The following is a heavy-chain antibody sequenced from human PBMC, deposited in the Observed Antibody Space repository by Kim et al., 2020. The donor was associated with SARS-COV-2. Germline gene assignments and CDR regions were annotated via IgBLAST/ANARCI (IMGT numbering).Heavy chain of an antibody. D-gene: IGHD2-21*01. J-gene: IGHJ1*01. V-gene: IGHV3-23*01. CDR3: LNGRWGFVWEH. CDR1: GFTFTGYA. Sequence: GGSLRLSCTTSGFTFTGYAMSWVRQAPGKGLEWVSSIDGSDGTTYYVDSVKGRFTISRDDSKSTLYLCMTSLRADDTAVYYCLNGRWGFVWEHWG. CDR2: IDGSDGTT.